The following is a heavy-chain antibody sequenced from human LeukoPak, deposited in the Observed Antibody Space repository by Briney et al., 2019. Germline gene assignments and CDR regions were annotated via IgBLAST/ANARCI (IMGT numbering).Heavy chain of an antibody. CDR2: IYTSGST. CDR1: GGSISSGSYY. V-gene: IGHV4-61*02. CDR3: ARARTYSSLLEWFDY. Sequence: PSETLSLTCTVSGGSISSGSYYWSRIRQPAGKGLEWIGRIYTSGSTNYNPSLKSRVTISVDTSKNQFSLKLSSVTAADTAVYYCARARTYSSLLEWFDYWGQGTLVTVSS. D-gene: IGHD3-3*01. J-gene: IGHJ4*02.